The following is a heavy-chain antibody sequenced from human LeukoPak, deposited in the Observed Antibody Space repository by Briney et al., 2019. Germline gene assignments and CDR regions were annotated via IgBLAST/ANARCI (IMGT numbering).Heavy chain of an antibody. D-gene: IGHD3-22*01. V-gene: IGHV1-24*01. Sequence: ASVKVSCKVSGYTLTQLSMHWVRQAPGTGLEWMGGFDNEDGETIYAQKFQGRVTMTEDTSTDTAYMELSSLRAEDAAVYYCATGNCYDTSRYYQVCFDYWGQGTQVTVSP. J-gene: IGHJ4*02. CDR2: FDNEDGET. CDR1: GYTLTQLS. CDR3: ATGNCYDTSRYYQVCFDY.